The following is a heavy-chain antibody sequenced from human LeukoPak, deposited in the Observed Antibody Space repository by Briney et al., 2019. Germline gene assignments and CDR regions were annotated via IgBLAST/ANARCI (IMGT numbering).Heavy chain of an antibody. J-gene: IGHJ4*02. V-gene: IGHV1-18*01. CDR1: GYTFTSYG. CDR3: ARDIVGATPTDY. CDR2: ISAYNGNT. D-gene: IGHD1-26*01. Sequence: ASVKVSCKASGYTFTSYGISWVRQAPGQGLEWMGWISAYNGNTNYAQKLQGRVTMTTDTSTSTAYMELRSLRSDDTAAYYCARDIVGATPTDYWGQGTLVTVSS.